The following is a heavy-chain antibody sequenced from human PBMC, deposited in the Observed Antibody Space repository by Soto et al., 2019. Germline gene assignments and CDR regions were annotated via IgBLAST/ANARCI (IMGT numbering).Heavy chain of an antibody. V-gene: IGHV3-30*18. D-gene: IGHD1-7*01. CDR3: AKKAVGNWNYAPPWFDP. CDR2: ISYDGTSQ. CDR1: GFTFSSSG. J-gene: IGHJ5*02. Sequence: GGSLRLSCAASGFTFSSSGMHWVRQAPGKGLEWVAVISYDGTSQYYADSVKGRFTISRDKSENTLYLQMNSLRPEDTAVYYCAKKAVGNWNYAPPWFDPWGQGTLVTVSS.